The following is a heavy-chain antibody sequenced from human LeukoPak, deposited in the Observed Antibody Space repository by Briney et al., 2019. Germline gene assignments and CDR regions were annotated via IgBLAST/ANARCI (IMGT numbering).Heavy chain of an antibody. D-gene: IGHD3-10*01. CDR2: IIPIFGTA. CDR3: ARDLNGVSGFGELGYYYYMDV. CDR1: GGTFSSYA. J-gene: IGHJ6*03. V-gene: IGHV1-69*05. Sequence: ASVKVSCKASGGTFSSYAISWVRQAPGQGLEWMGGIIPIFGTANYAQKFQGRVTITTDESTSTAYMVLSSLRSEDTAVYYCARDLNGVSGFGELGYYYYMDVWGKGTTVTVSS.